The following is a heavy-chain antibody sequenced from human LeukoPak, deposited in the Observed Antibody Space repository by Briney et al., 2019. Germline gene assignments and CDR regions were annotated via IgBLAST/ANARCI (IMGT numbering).Heavy chain of an antibody. CDR2: ISWNSGSI. CDR1: GFTVSNNY. Sequence: GGSLRLSCAVSGFTVSNNYMSWVRQAPGEGLEWVSGISWNSGSIGYADSVKGRFTISRDNAKNSLYLQMNSLRAEDTALYYCAKDLRRDDTGTTRGYAFDIWGQGTMVTVSS. CDR3: AKDLRRDDTGTTRGYAFDI. D-gene: IGHD1-1*01. J-gene: IGHJ3*02. V-gene: IGHV3-9*01.